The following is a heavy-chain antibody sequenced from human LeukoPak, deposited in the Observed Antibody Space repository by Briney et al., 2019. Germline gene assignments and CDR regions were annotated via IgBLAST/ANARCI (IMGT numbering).Heavy chain of an antibody. J-gene: IGHJ4*02. D-gene: IGHD1-26*01. Sequence: SETLSLTCTVSGGSISSYYWSWIRQPPGKGLGWIGYIYYSGSTNYNPSLKSRVTISVDTSKNQFSLKLSSVTAADTAVYYCARQVGATSTSYFDYWGQGTLVTVSS. V-gene: IGHV4-59*08. CDR1: GGSISSYY. CDR2: IYYSGST. CDR3: ARQVGATSTSYFDY.